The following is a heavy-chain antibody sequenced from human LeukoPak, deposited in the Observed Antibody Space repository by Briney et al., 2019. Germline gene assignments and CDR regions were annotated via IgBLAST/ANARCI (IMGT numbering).Heavy chain of an antibody. V-gene: IGHV3-23*01. Sequence: GGSLRLSCAASGFTFSGYAMSWVRQAPGKGLEWVSTITRGGAGTYYADSVKGRFTISRDNSKNTLYLRVNSLRAEDTAVYYCAGDHPNCVGTDCLLFDYWGQGTLVTVSS. D-gene: IGHD2-21*01. CDR3: AGDHPNCVGTDCLLFDY. J-gene: IGHJ4*02. CDR1: GFTFSGYA. CDR2: ITRGGAGT.